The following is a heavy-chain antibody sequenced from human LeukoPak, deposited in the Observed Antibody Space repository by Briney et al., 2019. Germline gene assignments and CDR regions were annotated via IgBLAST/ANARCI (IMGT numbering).Heavy chain of an antibody. CDR2: IIPIFGTA. Sequence: SVKVSCKASGGTFSSYAISWVRQAPGQGLEWMGGIIPIFGTANYAQKFQGRVTITTDESTSTAYMELRSLRSDDTAVYYCARDGGSGSFDYWGQGTLVTVSS. D-gene: IGHD3-22*01. V-gene: IGHV1-69*05. CDR1: GGTFSSYA. J-gene: IGHJ4*02. CDR3: ARDGGSGSFDY.